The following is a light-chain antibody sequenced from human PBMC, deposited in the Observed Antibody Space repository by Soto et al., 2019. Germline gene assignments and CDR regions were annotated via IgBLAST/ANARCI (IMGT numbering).Light chain of an antibody. Sequence: QSVLTQSPSASASLGASVKLTCILSSGHSSYAIAWHQQQPEKGPWYLMKLNSDGSHSKGDGIPDRFSGSSSGAERYLTISSLQSEDEADYYCQTWGTYVVFGGGTQLTVL. CDR3: QTWGTYVV. J-gene: IGLJ2*01. CDR2: LNSDGSH. CDR1: SGHSSYA. V-gene: IGLV4-69*01.